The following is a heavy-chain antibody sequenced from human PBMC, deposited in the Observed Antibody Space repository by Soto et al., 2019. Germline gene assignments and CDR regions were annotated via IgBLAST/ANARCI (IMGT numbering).Heavy chain of an antibody. V-gene: IGHV1-3*01. CDR2: INAGNGNT. Sequence: ASVKVSCKASGYTFTSYAMHWVRQAPGQRLEWMGWINAGNGNTKYSQKFQGRVTITRDTSASTAYMELSSLRSEDTAVYYCARENKSFNGYYYDSSGLDYWGQGTLVTVSS. CDR1: GYTFTSYA. D-gene: IGHD3-22*01. J-gene: IGHJ4*02. CDR3: ARENKSFNGYYYDSSGLDY.